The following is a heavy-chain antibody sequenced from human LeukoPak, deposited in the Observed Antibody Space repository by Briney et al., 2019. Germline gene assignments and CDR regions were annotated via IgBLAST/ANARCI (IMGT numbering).Heavy chain of an antibody. J-gene: IGHJ4*02. CDR2: INPNSGGT. CDR3: ARGSFKLVVVVTAIVY. Sequence: ASVKVSCKASGYTFTGYYMHWVRQAPGQGLEWVGWINPNSGGTNYAQKFQGRVTMTRDTSISTAYMELSRLRSDDTAVYYCARGSFKLVVVVTAIVYWGQGTLVTVSS. D-gene: IGHD2-21*02. CDR1: GYTFTGYY. V-gene: IGHV1-2*02.